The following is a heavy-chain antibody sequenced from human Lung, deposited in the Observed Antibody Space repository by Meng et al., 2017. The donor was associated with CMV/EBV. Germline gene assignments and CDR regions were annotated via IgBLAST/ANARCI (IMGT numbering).Heavy chain of an antibody. Sequence: CKASGYTFTSYDINWVRQATGQGLEWMGWMNPNSGNTGYAQKFQGRVTMTRNTSISTAYMELSSLRSEDTAVYYCARGAVVVPAAIVYWGQGTLVTVSS. CDR2: MNPNSGNT. V-gene: IGHV1-8*01. CDR3: ARGAVVVPAAIVY. CDR1: GYTFTSYD. D-gene: IGHD2-2*02. J-gene: IGHJ4*02.